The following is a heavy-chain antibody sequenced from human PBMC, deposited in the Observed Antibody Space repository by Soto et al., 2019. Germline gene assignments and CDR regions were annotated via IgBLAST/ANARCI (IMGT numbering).Heavy chain of an antibody. D-gene: IGHD3-3*01. V-gene: IGHV5-51*01. Sequence: PGESLKISCKGSGYSFTSFWIGWVRQKPGKGLEWMGIIYPGDSDTRYSPSFQGQVTISADKSISTAYLQWSSLKASDTAMYYCARLSDYDFWSGYYTGHYWGQGTLVTVSS. CDR2: IYPGDSDT. CDR1: GYSFTSFW. J-gene: IGHJ4*02. CDR3: ARLSDYDFWSGYYTGHY.